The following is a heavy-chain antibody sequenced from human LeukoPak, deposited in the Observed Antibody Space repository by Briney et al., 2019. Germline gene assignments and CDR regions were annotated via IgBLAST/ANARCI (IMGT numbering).Heavy chain of an antibody. J-gene: IGHJ4*02. CDR2: IIPMFGTS. V-gene: IGHV1-69*13. D-gene: IGHD5-18*01. CDR1: GGTFSSYA. Sequence: SVKVSCKASGGTFSSYAISWVRQAPGQGLEWMGGIIPMFGTSKYAQKFQGRVTMTADGSTSTAYMELSSLSSEDTAVYHCVRGLDTALVTVFDYWGQGTLVTVSA. CDR3: VRGLDTALVTVFDY.